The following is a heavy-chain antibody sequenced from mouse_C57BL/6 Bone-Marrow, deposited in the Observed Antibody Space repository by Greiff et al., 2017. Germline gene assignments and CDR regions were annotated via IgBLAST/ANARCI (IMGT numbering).Heavy chain of an antibody. CDR3: TSDGDY. CDR2: IDPETGGT. Sequence: QVQLQQSGAELVRPGASVKLSCKASGYPFTDYEMHWVKQTPVHGLEWIGAIDPETGGTAYNQKFKGKAILTADKSSSTAYMELRSLTSEDAAVYYSTSDGDYWGQGTTLTVSS. CDR1: GYPFTDYE. V-gene: IGHV1-15*01. J-gene: IGHJ2*01.